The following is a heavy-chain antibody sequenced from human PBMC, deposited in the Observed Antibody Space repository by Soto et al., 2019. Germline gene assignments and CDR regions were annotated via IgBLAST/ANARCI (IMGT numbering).Heavy chain of an antibody. V-gene: IGHV4-59*01. Sequence: SSETLSLTCSVSGASTSSYYWTWIRQPPGGGLEWIGYMHHTQGTNDNPSLRGRVHMSIDTSMNQFSLRLTSVTAADTAVYYCARVPFVGYFDWLDPWGHGTLVTVSS. J-gene: IGHJ5*02. D-gene: IGHD3-9*01. CDR3: ARVPFVGYFDWLDP. CDR2: MHHTQGT. CDR1: GASTSSYY.